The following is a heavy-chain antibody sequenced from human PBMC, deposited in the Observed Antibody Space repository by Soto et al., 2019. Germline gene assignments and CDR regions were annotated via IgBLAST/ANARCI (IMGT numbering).Heavy chain of an antibody. V-gene: IGHV3-30-3*01. Sequence: SLRLSCAASGFTFSSYVMHWVRQAPGKGLEWVAVISYDGSNKYYADSVKGRFTISRDNSKNTLYLQMNSLRAEDTAVYYCARDFFGYGGALDYWGQGTLVTVSS. D-gene: IGHD4-17*01. CDR1: GFTFSSYV. CDR2: ISYDGSNK. CDR3: ARDFFGYGGALDY. J-gene: IGHJ4*02.